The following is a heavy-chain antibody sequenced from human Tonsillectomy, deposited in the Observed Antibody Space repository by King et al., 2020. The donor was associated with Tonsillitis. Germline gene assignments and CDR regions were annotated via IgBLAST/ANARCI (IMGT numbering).Heavy chain of an antibody. D-gene: IGHD6-6*01. CDR3: ARGSYSTSSTPANY. V-gene: IGHV3-30-3*01. J-gene: IGHJ4*02. CDR1: GFTFSNYA. Sequence: VQLVESGGGVVQPGRSLRLSCAASGFTFSNYAIHWVRQAPGKGLEWVAVISYDGGNKYYADSVKGRFTISRENSNNTLYLQMNSLRAEDPAVYYCARGSYSTSSTPANYWGQGTLVTVSS. CDR2: ISYDGGNK.